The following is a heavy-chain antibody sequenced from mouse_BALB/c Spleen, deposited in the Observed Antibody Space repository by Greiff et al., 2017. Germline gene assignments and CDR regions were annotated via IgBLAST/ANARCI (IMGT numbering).Heavy chain of an antibody. V-gene: IGHV1S56*01. CDR1: GYTFTSYF. CDR3: ASWLGAMDY. J-gene: IGHJ4*01. D-gene: IGHD2-2*01. Sequence: VMLVESGPVLVKPGASVRISCTASGYTFTSYFIHWVKPRPGQGLEWFGWIYPGNVNAKYNEKFKGKATLTADKSSSTAYMQLSSLTSEDSAVDVCASWLGAMDYGGQGTAGTVSS. CDR2: IYPGNVNA.